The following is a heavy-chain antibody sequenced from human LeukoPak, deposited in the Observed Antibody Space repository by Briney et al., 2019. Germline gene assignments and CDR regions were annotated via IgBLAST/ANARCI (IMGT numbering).Heavy chain of an antibody. CDR3: ARDRRGAYGDYATSY. D-gene: IGHD4-17*01. CDR1: RYIFTAYF. Sequence: ASVKVSCKASRYIFTAYFLHWVRQAPGQGLEWMGWINPNSGATNYAQKFQGRVTMTRDTSISTAYMELSRLRSDDTAVYYCARDRRGAYGDYATSYWGQGTLVTVSS. V-gene: IGHV1-2*02. J-gene: IGHJ4*02. CDR2: INPNSGAT.